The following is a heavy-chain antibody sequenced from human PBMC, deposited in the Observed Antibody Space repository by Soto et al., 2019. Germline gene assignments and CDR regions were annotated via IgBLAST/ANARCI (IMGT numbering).Heavy chain of an antibody. CDR3: ARGGWRHLDY. V-gene: IGHV4-59*08. Sequence: QVQLQESGPGLVKPSETLSLTCTVSGGSISVYYWSWIRQPPGKGLEWIGYIYYSGSTNYNPYLKSRVTISGDTSKTQFSLKLSSVTAADTAVYYCARGGWRHLDYRGQGTLVTVSS. D-gene: IGHD3-3*01. J-gene: IGHJ4*02. CDR2: IYYSGST. CDR1: GGSISVYY.